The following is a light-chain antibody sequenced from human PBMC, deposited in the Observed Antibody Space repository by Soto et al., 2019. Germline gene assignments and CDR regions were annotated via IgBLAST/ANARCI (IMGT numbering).Light chain of an antibody. CDR3: SSYTGSSTLYV. CDR2: EVT. J-gene: IGLJ1*01. Sequence: QSVLTQPASVSGSPGQSITISCTGTSSDVGTYNYVSWYQRHPGKAPKVMIYEVTYRPSGVSNRFSGSKSGNTASLTISGLQAEDEAEYYCSSYTGSSTLYVFGTGTKVTVL. CDR1: SSDVGTYNY. V-gene: IGLV2-14*01.